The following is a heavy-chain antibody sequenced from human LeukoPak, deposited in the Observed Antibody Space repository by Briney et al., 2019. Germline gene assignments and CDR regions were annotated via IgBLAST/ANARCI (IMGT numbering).Heavy chain of an antibody. CDR1: GYTFTSYY. CDR2: INPSGGST. V-gene: IGHV1-46*01. Sequence: GASVKVSCKASGYTFTSYYTHWVRQAPGQGLEWMGIINPSGGSTSYAQKFQGRVTMTRDTSTSTVYMELSSLRSEDTAVYYCARATGRKSFGSFLYSSSWYFDYWGQGTLVTVSS. J-gene: IGHJ4*02. CDR3: ARATGRKSFGSFLYSSSWYFDY. D-gene: IGHD6-13*01.